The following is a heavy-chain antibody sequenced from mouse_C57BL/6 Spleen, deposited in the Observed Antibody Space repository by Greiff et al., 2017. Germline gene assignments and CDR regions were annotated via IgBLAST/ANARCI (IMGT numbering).Heavy chain of an antibody. CDR1: GYTFTEYT. D-gene: IGHD1-1*01. CDR3: AVHYYYGSSHCDFDG. Sequence: VQLQESGAELVKPGASVKLSCTASGYTFTEYTIHWVKQRSGQGLEWIGWFYPGSGSIKYNEKFKDKATLTADKSSSTVYMELSRLTSEDSAVYFCAVHYYYGSSHCDFDGWGTGTTVTVSS. J-gene: IGHJ1*03. V-gene: IGHV1-62-2*01. CDR2: FYPGSGSI.